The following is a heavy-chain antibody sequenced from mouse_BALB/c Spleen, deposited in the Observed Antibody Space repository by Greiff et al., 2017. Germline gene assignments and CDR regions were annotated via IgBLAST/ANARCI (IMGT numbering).Heavy chain of an antibody. CDR1: GYSFTSGFI. J-gene: IGHJ4*01. Sequence: EVKLQESGPDLVKPSPSLSLSCTVTGYSFTSGFIWHWIRQFPGNKLEWRGYIHYSGSTNYNPAFKSRTSITRDTSKNQFFLQLNVVTTEDTATYDCARSRFYAMDYWGQGTSVTVSS. CDR3: ARSRFYAMDY. CDR2: IHYSGST. V-gene: IGHV3-1*02.